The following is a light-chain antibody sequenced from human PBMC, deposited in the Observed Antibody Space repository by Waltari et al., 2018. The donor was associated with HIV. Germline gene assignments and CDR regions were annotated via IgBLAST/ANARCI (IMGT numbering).Light chain of an antibody. J-gene: IGKJ3*01. CDR3: QQYYSTPPT. Sequence: DIVMTQSPDSLAVSLGERATINCKSSQSVLSFSNNKNYLAWYQQKPGQPPKLPISCASTRESGVPDRFSGRGSGTHFTLTISSLQAEDVAIYYCQQYYSTPPTFGPGTRVDI. CDR2: CAS. V-gene: IGKV4-1*01. CDR1: QSVLSFSNNKNY.